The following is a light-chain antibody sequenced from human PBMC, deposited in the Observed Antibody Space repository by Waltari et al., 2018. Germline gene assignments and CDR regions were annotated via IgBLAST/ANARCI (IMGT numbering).Light chain of an antibody. Sequence: QSALTQPASVSGSPGQSITISCTGTSSDVGGYNYVSWYQQHPGKAPKLMIYDVSNRPSVVSNRFSGSKSGNTASLTISGLQAEDEADYYCSSYTSSIFYVFGTGTKVTVL. CDR3: SSYTSSIFYV. V-gene: IGLV2-14*03. CDR1: SSDVGGYNY. CDR2: DVS. J-gene: IGLJ1*01.